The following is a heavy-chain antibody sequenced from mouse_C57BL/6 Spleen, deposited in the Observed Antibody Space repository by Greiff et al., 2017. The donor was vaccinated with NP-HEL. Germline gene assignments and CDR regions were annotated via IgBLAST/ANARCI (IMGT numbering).Heavy chain of an antibody. J-gene: IGHJ2*01. CDR2: ISDGGSYT. D-gene: IGHD1-1*01. CDR1: GFTFSSYA. V-gene: IGHV5-4*01. Sequence: VQLKESGGGLVKPGGSLKLSCAASGFTFSSYAMSWVRQTPEKRLEWVATISDGGSYTYYPDNVKGRFTISRDNAKNNLYLQMSHLKSEDTAMYYCAREDGYPDYWGQGTTLTVSS. CDR3: AREDGYPDY.